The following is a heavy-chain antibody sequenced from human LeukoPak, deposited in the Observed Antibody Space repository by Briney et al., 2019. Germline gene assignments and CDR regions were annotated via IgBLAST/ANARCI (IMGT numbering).Heavy chain of an antibody. V-gene: IGHV4-38-2*01. Sequence: PSETLSLTCVVSVYSISSGYHWGWIRQPPGKGLEWIGSVYRSGTTYYDPSLKSRVAISIDTSKNQFSLRLRSMTAADTAVFYCARRRYYDSTGYFEWGRGTLVTVSS. CDR1: VYSISSGYH. D-gene: IGHD3-22*01. J-gene: IGHJ1*01. CDR2: VYRSGTT. CDR3: ARRRYYDSTGYFE.